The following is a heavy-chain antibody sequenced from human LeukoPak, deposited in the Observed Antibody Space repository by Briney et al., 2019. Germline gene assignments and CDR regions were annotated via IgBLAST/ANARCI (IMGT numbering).Heavy chain of an antibody. J-gene: IGHJ4*02. Sequence: GGSLRLSCAASGFTFSSYGMHWVRQAPGKGLEGVAVISYDGSNKYYADSVKGRFTISRDNSKNTLYLQMNSLRAEDTAVYYCARLYVDYYGSGSPFDYWGQGTLVTVSS. CDR3: ARLYVDYYGSGSPFDY. V-gene: IGHV3-30*03. CDR1: GFTFSSYG. D-gene: IGHD3-10*01. CDR2: ISYDGSNK.